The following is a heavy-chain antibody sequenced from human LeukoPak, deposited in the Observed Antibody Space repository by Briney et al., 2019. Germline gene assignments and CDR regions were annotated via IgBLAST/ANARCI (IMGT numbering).Heavy chain of an antibody. D-gene: IGHD6-19*01. CDR2: ISSSSSTI. J-gene: IGHJ4*02. Sequence: GGSLRLSCAASGFTFSSYSMNWVRQAPGKGLEWVSHISSSSSTIYYADSVKGRFTISRDNSKNTLYLQINSLRAEDTAVYYCAKVSRSSGLDWGQGTRVTVSS. V-gene: IGHV3-48*01. CDR1: GFTFSSYS. CDR3: AKVSRSSGLD.